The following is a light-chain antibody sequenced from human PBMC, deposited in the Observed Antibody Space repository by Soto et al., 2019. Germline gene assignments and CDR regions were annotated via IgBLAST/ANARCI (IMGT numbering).Light chain of an antibody. CDR1: RTINNF. V-gene: IGKV1-39*01. J-gene: IGKJ2*01. Sequence: DIRMTQSPSSLSASVGDRVTITCRASRTINNFLSWYQQKPGKPPKLLIYGASRLQSGVPSRFSGSGSGTDFILTISDLQTEDVAFYFCQESSSTPYIFGQGTELEVK. CDR2: GAS. CDR3: QESSSTPYI.